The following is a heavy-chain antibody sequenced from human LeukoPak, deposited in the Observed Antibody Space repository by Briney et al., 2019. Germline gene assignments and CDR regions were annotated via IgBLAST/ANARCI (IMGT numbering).Heavy chain of an antibody. J-gene: IGHJ4*02. CDR2: INHSGST. Sequence: SETLSLTCAVYGGSFSGYYWSWIRQPPGKGLEWIGEINHSGSTNYNPSLKSRVTISVDTSKNQFPLKLSSVTAADTAVYYCVGSGPYRNYFDYWGQGTLVTVSS. V-gene: IGHV4-34*01. CDR1: GGSFSGYY. D-gene: IGHD6-19*01. CDR3: VGSGPYRNYFDY.